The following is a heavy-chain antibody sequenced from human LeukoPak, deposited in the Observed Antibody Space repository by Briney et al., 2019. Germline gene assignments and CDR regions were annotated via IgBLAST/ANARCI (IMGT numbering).Heavy chain of an antibody. V-gene: IGHV1-18*04. CDR1: GYTFTSYG. CDR2: ISAYNGNT. Sequence: GASVKVSCKASGYTFTSYGISWVRQAPGQGLDWMGWISAYNGNTNYAQQLQGRVTMTTDTSTSTAYMELRSLRSDDTAVYYCARVTCSSGGSCYFMVYWGQGTLVTVSS. J-gene: IGHJ4*02. D-gene: IGHD2-15*01. CDR3: ARVTCSSGGSCYFMVY.